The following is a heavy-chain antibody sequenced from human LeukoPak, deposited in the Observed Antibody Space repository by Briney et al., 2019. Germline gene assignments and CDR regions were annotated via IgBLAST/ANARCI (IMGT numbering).Heavy chain of an antibody. J-gene: IGHJ4*02. CDR2: ISGSGGST. Sequence: GGSLRLSCAASGFTFSSYAMSWVRQAPGKGLEWVSAISGSGGSTYYADSVKGRFTISRDNSKNTLYLQMNSLRAEDTAVYYCATDLREHYYIFDYWGQGTLVTVSS. V-gene: IGHV3-23*01. D-gene: IGHD3-10*01. CDR1: GFTFSSYA. CDR3: ATDLREHYYIFDY.